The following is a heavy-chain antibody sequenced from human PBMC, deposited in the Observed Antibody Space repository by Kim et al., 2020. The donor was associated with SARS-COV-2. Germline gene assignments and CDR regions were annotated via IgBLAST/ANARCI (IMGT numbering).Heavy chain of an antibody. CDR1: GGSFSGYY. V-gene: IGHV4-34*01. J-gene: IGHJ5*02. CDR3: ARGIAAAGRANWFDP. D-gene: IGHD6-13*01. Sequence: SETLSLTCAVYGGSFSGYYWSWIRQPPGKGLEWIGEINHSGSTNYNPSLMSRVTISVDTSKNQSSLKLRSVTAADTAVYYCARGIAAAGRANWFDPWGQGTLVTVSS. CDR2: INHSGST.